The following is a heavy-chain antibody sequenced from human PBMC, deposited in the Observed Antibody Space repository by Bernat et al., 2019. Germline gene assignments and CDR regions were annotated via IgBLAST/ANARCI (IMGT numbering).Heavy chain of an antibody. CDR2: IKQDGSEK. D-gene: IGHD3-22*01. J-gene: IGHJ4*02. V-gene: IGHV3-7*01. CDR3: AREGGYYDSSGYHDY. Sequence: EVQLVESGGGLVQPGGSLRLSCAASGFTFSSYWMSWVRQAPGKGLEWVANIKQDGSEKYYVDSVKGRFTISRDNTKNSLYLQMNSLRAEDTAVYYCAREGGYYDSSGYHDYWGQGTLVTVSS. CDR1: GFTFSSYW.